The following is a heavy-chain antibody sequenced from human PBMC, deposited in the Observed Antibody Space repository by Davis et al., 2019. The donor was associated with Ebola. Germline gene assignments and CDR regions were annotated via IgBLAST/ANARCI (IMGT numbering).Heavy chain of an antibody. CDR3: VRDPTRTYYDFWSGSSDYYYGMDV. Sequence: DSVKGRFTISRDNAKNSLYLQMNSLRAEDTAVYYCVRDPTRTYYDFWSGSSDYYYGMDVWGQGTTVTVSS. D-gene: IGHD3-3*01. V-gene: IGHV3-21*01. J-gene: IGHJ6*02.